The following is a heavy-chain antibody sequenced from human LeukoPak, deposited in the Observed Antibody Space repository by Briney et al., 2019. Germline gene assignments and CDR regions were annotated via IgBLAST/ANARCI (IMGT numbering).Heavy chain of an antibody. CDR2: ISYDGSNK. Sequence: GRSLRLSCAASGLTFSNYGMHWVRHAPGKGLEWVAFISYDGSNKFYADSVKGRFTISRDNSMNTLYLQMNSLRAEDTAVYYCSRGYDYFDCWGEGTLVTVSS. J-gene: IGHJ4*02. V-gene: IGHV3-30*03. CDR3: SRGYDYFDC. CDR1: GLTFSNYG. D-gene: IGHD5-12*01.